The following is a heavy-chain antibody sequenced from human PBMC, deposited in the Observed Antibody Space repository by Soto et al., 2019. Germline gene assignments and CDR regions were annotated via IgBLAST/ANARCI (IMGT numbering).Heavy chain of an antibody. V-gene: IGHV1-46*01. CDR3: AGGGEAGTSGGYYGMDV. CDR1: GYTFTSYY. CDR2: INPSGGST. J-gene: IGHJ6*02. D-gene: IGHD6-13*01. Sequence: GASVKVSCKASGYTFTSYYMHWVRQAPGQGLEWMGIINPSGGSTSYAQKFQGRVTMTRDTSTSTVYMELSSLRSEDTAVYYCAGGGEAGTSGGYYGMDVWGQGTTVTVSS.